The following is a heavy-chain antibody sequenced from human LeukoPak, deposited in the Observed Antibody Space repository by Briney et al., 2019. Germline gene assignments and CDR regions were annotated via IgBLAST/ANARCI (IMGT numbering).Heavy chain of an antibody. CDR1: GFTFSDYY. V-gene: IGHV3-11*04. CDR2: ISSSGSTI. Sequence: PGGSLRLSCAASGFTFSDYYMSWIRQAPGKGLEWVSYISSSGSTIYYADSVKGRFTISRDNAKNSLYLQMNSLRAEDTAVYYCAKDQKAAYYDFWSGYSIDYWGQGTLVTVSS. D-gene: IGHD3-3*01. J-gene: IGHJ4*02. CDR3: AKDQKAAYYDFWSGYSIDY.